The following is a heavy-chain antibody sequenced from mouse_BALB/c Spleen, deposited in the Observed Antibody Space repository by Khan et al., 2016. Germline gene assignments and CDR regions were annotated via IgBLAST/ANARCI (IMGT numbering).Heavy chain of an antibody. J-gene: IGHJ3*01. V-gene: IGHV5-6-5*01. CDR2: ISGGGRI. D-gene: IGHD2-2*01. CDR3: TSEDGYDGAWLAY. Sequence: EVELVESGGGLVKPGGSLKLSCAASGFPFDNYAMSWVRQTPEKRLEWVASISGGGRIYYSDTVQGRITISRDKAKNILYLHMSSLRSEDTAMDHCTSEDGYDGAWLAYWGQGTLVTVSA. CDR1: GFPFDNYA.